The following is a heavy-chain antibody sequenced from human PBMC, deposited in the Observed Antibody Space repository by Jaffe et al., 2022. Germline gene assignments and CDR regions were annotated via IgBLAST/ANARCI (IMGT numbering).Heavy chain of an antibody. V-gene: IGHV3-49*04. CDR3: TRDSIAAAGTDYYYMDV. CDR2: IRSKAYGGTT. D-gene: IGHD6-13*01. Sequence: EVQLVESGGGLVQPGRSLRLSCTASGFTFGDYAMSWVRQAPGKGLEWVGFIRSKAYGGTTEYAASVKGRFTISRDDSKSIAYLQMNSLKTEDTAVYYCTRDSIAAAGTDYYYMDVWGKGTTVTVSS. J-gene: IGHJ6*03. CDR1: GFTFGDYA.